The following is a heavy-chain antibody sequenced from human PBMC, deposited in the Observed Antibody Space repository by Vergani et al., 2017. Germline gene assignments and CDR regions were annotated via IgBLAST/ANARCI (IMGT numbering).Heavy chain of an antibody. CDR1: GYTFTDYF. CDR2: INPNSGGT. CDR3: ARVGTNSNRDYFDY. V-gene: IGHV1-2*02. Sequence: QVQLVQSGAEVKKPGASVKVSCKASGYTFTDYFMHWVRQAPGQGLEWMGWINPNSGGTNYAQKFQGRVTMTRDTSISTAYMELSNLTSENTAVYYSARVGTNSNRDYFDYWGQGTLVTVAS. D-gene: IGHD1-14*01. J-gene: IGHJ4*02.